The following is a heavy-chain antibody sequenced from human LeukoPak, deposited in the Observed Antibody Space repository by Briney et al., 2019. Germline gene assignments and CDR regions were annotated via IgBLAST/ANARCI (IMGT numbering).Heavy chain of an antibody. D-gene: IGHD1-14*01. J-gene: IGHJ5*02. CDR1: GFTFSSSA. CDR2: ITGSGDYT. Sequence: GGSLRLSCAASGFTFSSSAMGWVRQAPGKGLEWVSSITGSGDYTYYVDSVKGRFTISRDNSKNTLYLQMNSLRADDTAVYYCANKPAGFDPWGQGTLVTVSS. V-gene: IGHV3-23*01. CDR3: ANKPAGFDP.